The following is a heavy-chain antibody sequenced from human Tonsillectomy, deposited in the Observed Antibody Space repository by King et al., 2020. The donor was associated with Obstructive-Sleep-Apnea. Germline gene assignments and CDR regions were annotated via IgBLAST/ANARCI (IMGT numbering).Heavy chain of an antibody. Sequence: VQLVESGGGLVQPGRSLRLSCSASGFTFDDYAMHWVRRAPGKGLEWVSGISWNSDDIDYAASVKGRFTISRDNAKNALYLQMNSLTAEDTALYYCVNGSVGEINMFRFSYQSYGMDVWGQGTTVIVSS. CDR1: GFTFDDYA. D-gene: IGHD3-10*02. CDR2: ISWNSDDI. CDR3: VNGSVGEINMFRFSYQSYGMDV. V-gene: IGHV3-9*01. J-gene: IGHJ6*02.